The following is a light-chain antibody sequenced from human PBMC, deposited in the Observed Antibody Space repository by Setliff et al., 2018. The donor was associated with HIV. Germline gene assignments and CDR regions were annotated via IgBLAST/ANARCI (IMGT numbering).Light chain of an antibody. J-gene: IGLJ2*01. V-gene: IGLV2-23*02. Sequence: QSVLTQPAAVSGSPGQSTTISCTGSNSNIGTYNLVSWYQQVPGRAPRLMIFEDNKRPSGVSDRFSGSKSGYTASLTISGLQPGDEADYYCCSYAGRNTFHMIFGGGTKVTV. CDR3: CSYAGRNTFHMI. CDR2: EDN. CDR1: NSNIGTYNL.